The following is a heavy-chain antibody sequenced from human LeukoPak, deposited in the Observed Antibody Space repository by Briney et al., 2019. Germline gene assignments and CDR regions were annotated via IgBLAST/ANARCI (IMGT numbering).Heavy chain of an antibody. CDR3: APRYCTNGVCYPDY. D-gene: IGHD2-8*01. CDR1: GFTFSSYS. V-gene: IGHV3-21*01. Sequence: GGSLRLTCAASGFTFSSYSMHWVRQAPGKGLEWVSSISSSSSYIYYADSVKGRFTISRDNAKNSLYLQMNSLRAEDTAVYYCAPRYCTNGVCYPDYWGQGTLVTVSS. J-gene: IGHJ4*02. CDR2: ISSSSSYI.